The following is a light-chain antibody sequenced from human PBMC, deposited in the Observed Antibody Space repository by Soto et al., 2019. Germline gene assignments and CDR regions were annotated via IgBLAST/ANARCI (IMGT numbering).Light chain of an antibody. CDR2: AAF. CDR1: HGLGVS. V-gene: IGKV1-27*01. Sequence: IQITQSPSSLSPSFCDRVTITCRASHGLGVSFAWFQQNQENAPKLLIYAAFTLQSGVPSLFSGSGSGTDFTLTISGLQPEDVATYYCQKYNSAPLTFGGGTKVEIK. CDR3: QKYNSAPLT. J-gene: IGKJ4*02.